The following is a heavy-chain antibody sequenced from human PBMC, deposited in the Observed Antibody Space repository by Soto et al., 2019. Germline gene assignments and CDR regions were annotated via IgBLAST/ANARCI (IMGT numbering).Heavy chain of an antibody. CDR1: GGSISSSSYY. CDR2: IYYSGST. V-gene: IGHV4-39*01. CDR3: ASQRLGYCSGGSCGERGDYMDV. J-gene: IGHJ6*03. D-gene: IGHD2-15*01. Sequence: SETLSLTCTVSGGSISSSSYYWGWIRQPPGKGLEWIGSIYYSGSTYYNPSLKSRVTISVDTSKNQFSLKLSSVTAADTAVYYCASQRLGYCSGGSCGERGDYMDVWGKGTTVTVSS.